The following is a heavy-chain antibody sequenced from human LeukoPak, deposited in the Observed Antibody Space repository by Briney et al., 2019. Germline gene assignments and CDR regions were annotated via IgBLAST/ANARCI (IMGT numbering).Heavy chain of an antibody. CDR3: ARDESWGYHSY. Sequence: ASVKVSCKASGYTFTSYYMHWVRQAPGQGLEWMGITNPSGGSTSYAQKFQGRVTMTRDTSTSTVYMELSSLRSEDTAVYYCARDESWGYHSYWGQGTLVTVSS. D-gene: IGHD3-22*01. CDR2: TNPSGGST. V-gene: IGHV1-46*01. J-gene: IGHJ4*02. CDR1: GYTFTSYY.